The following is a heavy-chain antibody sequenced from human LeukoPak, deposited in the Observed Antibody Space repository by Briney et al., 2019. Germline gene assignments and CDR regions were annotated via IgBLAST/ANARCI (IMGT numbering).Heavy chain of an antibody. CDR1: GFTFSSYS. CDR3: ARALIHSDYGGNFGY. Sequence: PGGSLRLSSAASGFTFSSYSMNWVRQAPGKGLEWVSSISSSSSYIYYADSVKGRFTISRDNAKNSLYLQMNSLRAEDTAVYYCARALIHSDYGGNFGYWGQGTLVTVSS. V-gene: IGHV3-21*01. CDR2: ISSSSSYI. D-gene: IGHD4-23*01. J-gene: IGHJ4*02.